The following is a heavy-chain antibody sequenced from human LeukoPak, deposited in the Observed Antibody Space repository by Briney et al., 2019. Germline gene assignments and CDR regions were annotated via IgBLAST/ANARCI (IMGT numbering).Heavy chain of an antibody. V-gene: IGHV1-24*01. CDR2: FDPEDGET. CDR1: GYTFTGYY. CDR3: ASYGSGSLNFDY. Sequence: GASVKVSCKASGYTFTGYYMHWVRQAPGKGLEWMGGFDPEDGETIYAQKFQGRVTMTEDTSTDTAYMELSSLRSEDTAVYYCASYGSGSLNFDYWGQGTLVTVSS. J-gene: IGHJ4*02. D-gene: IGHD3-10*01.